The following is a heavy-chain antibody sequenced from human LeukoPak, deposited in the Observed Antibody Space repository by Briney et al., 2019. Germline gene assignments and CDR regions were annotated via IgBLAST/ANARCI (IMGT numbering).Heavy chain of an antibody. V-gene: IGHV1-18*01. CDR1: GYTFTTYG. J-gene: IGHJ4*02. CDR3: ARETYSNILTGTDY. D-gene: IGHD3-9*01. CDR2: ISTYD. Sequence: ASVKVSCKASGYTFTTYGLSWVRQAPGQGLEWLGWISTYDKYAQSLQGRLTLTIDTSTSTAYMELRSLTSDDTAVYYCARETYSNILTGTDYWGPGTLVTVSS.